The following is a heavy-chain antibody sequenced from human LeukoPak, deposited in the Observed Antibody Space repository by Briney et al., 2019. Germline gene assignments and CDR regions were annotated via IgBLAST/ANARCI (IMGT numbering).Heavy chain of an antibody. D-gene: IGHD6-19*01. CDR3: ARDRGVAVAGTRNWFDP. CDR1: GGTFSSYA. CDR2: IIPIFGTA. Sequence: ASVKVSCKASGGTFSSYAISWVRQAPGQGLEWMGGIIPIFGTANYAQKFQGRVTITADKSTSTAYMELSSLRSEDTAVYYRARDRGVAVAGTRNWFDPWGQGTLVTVSS. V-gene: IGHV1-69*06. J-gene: IGHJ5*02.